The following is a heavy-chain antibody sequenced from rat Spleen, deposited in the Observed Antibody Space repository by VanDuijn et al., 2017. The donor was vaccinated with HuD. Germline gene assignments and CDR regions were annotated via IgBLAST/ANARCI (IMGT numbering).Heavy chain of an antibody. Sequence: EVQLVESGGSLVQPGRSLKLSCVASGFTFNNYWMTWIRQAPGKGLEWVASITNTGGSTYYPDSVKGRFTISRDNAKSTLYLQMNSLRSEDTATYYCTREDDSSSPFAYWGQGTLVTVSS. CDR3: TREDDSSSPFAY. CDR2: ITNTGGST. V-gene: IGHV5-31*01. D-gene: IGHD1-2*01. CDR1: GFTFNNYW. J-gene: IGHJ3*01.